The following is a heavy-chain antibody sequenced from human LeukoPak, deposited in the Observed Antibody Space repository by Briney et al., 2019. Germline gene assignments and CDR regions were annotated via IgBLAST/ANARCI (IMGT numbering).Heavy chain of an antibody. CDR2: IYYSGTT. CDR1: GGSISSTSYY. CDR3: ARQFHGSGYVDDL. D-gene: IGHD5-12*01. V-gene: IGHV4-39*01. J-gene: IGHJ5*02. Sequence: PSETLSLTCSVSGGSISSTSYYWGWIRPPPGKGLEWIASIYYSGTTHYNPSLKSRVTMSVDTSKNQFSLKLSAETAADAAVYYCARQFHGSGYVDDLWGQGTLVTVSS.